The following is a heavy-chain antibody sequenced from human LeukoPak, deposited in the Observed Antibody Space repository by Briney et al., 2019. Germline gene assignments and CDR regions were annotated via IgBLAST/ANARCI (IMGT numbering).Heavy chain of an antibody. J-gene: IGHJ4*02. V-gene: IGHV3-21*01. CDR3: ASVGYSSSWPPGDY. Sequence: PGGSLRLSCAASGFTFSSYAMNWVRQAPGKGLEWVSSISSSSSYIYYADSVKGRFTISRDNAKNSLYLQMNSLRAEDTAVYYCASVGYSSSWPPGDYWGQGTLVTVSS. CDR2: ISSSSSYI. CDR1: GFTFSSYA. D-gene: IGHD6-13*01.